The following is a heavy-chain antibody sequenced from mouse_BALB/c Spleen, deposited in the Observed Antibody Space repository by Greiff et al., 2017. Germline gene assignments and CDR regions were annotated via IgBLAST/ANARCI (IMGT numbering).Heavy chain of an antibody. CDR2: IWSGGST. J-gene: IGHJ4*01. V-gene: IGHV2-2*02. D-gene: IGHD1-2*01. CDR1: GFSLTSYG. CDR3: ARGFYYGYYAMDY. Sequence: VMLVESGPGLVQPSQSLSITCTVSGFSLTSYGVHWVRQSPGKGLEWLGVIWSGGSTDYNAAFISRLSISKDNSKSQVFFKMNSLQANDTAIYYCARGFYYGYYAMDYWGQGTSVTVSS.